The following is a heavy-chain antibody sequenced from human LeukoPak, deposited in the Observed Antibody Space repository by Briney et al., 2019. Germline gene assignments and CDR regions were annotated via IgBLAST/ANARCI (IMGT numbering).Heavy chain of an antibody. CDR1: GFDFSDHY. D-gene: IGHD6-13*01. CDR3: ARWRYSST. Sequence: GGSLRLSCEASGFDFSDHYMDWIRQAPGKGLEWVANIKQDGSEKYYVDSVKGRFTISRDNAKNSLYLQMNSLRAEDTAVYYCARWRYSSTWGQGTLVTVSS. J-gene: IGHJ4*02. CDR2: IKQDGSEK. V-gene: IGHV3-7*01.